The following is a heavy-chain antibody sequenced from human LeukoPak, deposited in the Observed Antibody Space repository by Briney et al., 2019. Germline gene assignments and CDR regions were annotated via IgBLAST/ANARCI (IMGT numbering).Heavy chain of an antibody. V-gene: IGHV3-21*01. J-gene: IGHJ4*02. CDR3: AREGNCSGGSCYSGFTFDY. D-gene: IGHD2-15*01. Sequence: PGGSLRLSCAASGFTFSSYTMNWVRQAPGKGLEWVSSISASSNNIYYADSLKGRFTISRDNAKNSLFLQMSSLRAEDTAVYYCAREGNCSGGSCYSGFTFDYRGQGTLVTVSS. CDR2: ISASSNNI. CDR1: GFTFSSYT.